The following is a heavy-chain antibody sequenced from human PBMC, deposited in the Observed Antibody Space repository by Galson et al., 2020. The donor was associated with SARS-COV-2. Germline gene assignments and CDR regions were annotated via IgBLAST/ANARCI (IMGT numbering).Heavy chain of an antibody. D-gene: IGHD1-26*01. J-gene: IGHJ4*02. CDR1: GGSISGSF. CDR2: MYYSGST. CDR3: ARGGVGPYYFDY. V-gene: IGHV4-59*13. Sequence: SETLSLTCAVSGGSISGSFWSWLRQPPGKGLEWIGYMYYSGSTKHNPSLKSRLTFSMDTSKNQFSLNLSSVTAADTAVYYCARGGVGPYYFDYWGQGTLVTVSS.